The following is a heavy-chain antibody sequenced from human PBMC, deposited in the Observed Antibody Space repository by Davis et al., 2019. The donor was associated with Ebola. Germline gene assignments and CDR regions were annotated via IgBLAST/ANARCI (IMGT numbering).Heavy chain of an antibody. D-gene: IGHD3-16*01. CDR1: GFTFSDDY. V-gene: IGHV3-11*01. Sequence: GESLKIPCAASGFTFSDDYMSWIRQAPGKGLEWISYISLSGSTKYYADSVKGRFTISRDNAKKSLYLQMNSLRDDDTAVYYCARFSYAMSWYFDLWGRGTPVTVSS. CDR3: ARFSYAMSWYFDL. CDR2: ISLSGSTK. J-gene: IGHJ2*01.